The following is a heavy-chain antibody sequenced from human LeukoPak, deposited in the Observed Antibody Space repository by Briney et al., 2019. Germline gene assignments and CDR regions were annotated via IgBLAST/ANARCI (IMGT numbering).Heavy chain of an antibody. CDR2: IYYSGST. D-gene: IGHD3-22*01. J-gene: IGHJ3*02. CDR3: ARDYDSNLQGAFDI. CDR1: GGSISSGGYS. V-gene: IGHV4-61*08. Sequence: KASETLSLTCAVSGGSISSGGYSWSWIRQPPGKGLEWIGYIYYSGSTNYNPSLKSRVTISVDTSKNQFSLKLSSVTAADTAVYYCARDYDSNLQGAFDIWGQGTMVTVSS.